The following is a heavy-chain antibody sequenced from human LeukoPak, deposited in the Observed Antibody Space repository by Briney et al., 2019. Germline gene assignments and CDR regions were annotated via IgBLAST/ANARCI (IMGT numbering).Heavy chain of an antibody. CDR3: ARGSYSGYGYDAFDI. CDR1: GGSISSYY. D-gene: IGHD5-12*01. CDR2: IYYSGST. V-gene: IGHV4-59*01. J-gene: IGHJ3*02. Sequence: SETLSLTCTVSGGSISSYYWSWIRQPPGKGLEWIGYIYYSGSTSNNPSLKSRVTISVDTSKNQFSLRLSSVTAADTAVYYCARGSYSGYGYDAFDIWGQGTMVTVSA.